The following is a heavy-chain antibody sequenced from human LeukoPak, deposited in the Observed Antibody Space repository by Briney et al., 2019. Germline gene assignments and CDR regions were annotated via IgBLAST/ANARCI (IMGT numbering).Heavy chain of an antibody. CDR3: ARYRAQLRGFDY. Sequence: GASVKVSCKASGYTFSGYYMHWVRQAPGQGLEWMGIINPSGGGTSYAQKFQGRVTMTRDTSTSTVYMEPSSLRSEDTAVYYCARYRAQLRGFDYWGQGTLVTVSS. CDR2: INPSGGGT. CDR1: GYTFSGYY. J-gene: IGHJ4*02. D-gene: IGHD6-6*01. V-gene: IGHV1-46*01.